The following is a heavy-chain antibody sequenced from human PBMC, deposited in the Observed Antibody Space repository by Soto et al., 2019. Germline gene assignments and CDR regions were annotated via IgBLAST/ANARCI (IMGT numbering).Heavy chain of an antibody. CDR1: SGSISSAHW. CDR2: IYHSGST. Sequence: QVQLQESGPGLVKPSGTLSLTCAVSSGSISSAHWWNWVRQPPGKGLEWIGEIYHSGSTNYNPSLKGRVTVSADKSMNQFSLNLTPVTAADTAVCYSATNPYYSVGVWAQGTTVTVSS. CDR3: ATNPYYSVGV. V-gene: IGHV4-4*02. J-gene: IGHJ6*02.